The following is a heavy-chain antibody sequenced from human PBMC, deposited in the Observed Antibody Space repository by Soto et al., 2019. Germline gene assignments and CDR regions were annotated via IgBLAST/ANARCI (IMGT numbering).Heavy chain of an antibody. D-gene: IGHD2-15*01. CDR3: ARGRWFLYYFDY. V-gene: IGHV4-34*01. J-gene: IGHJ4*02. Sequence: PSETLSLTCAVYGGSFSGYYWSWIRQPPGKGLEWIGEINHSGSTNYNPSLKSRVTISVDTSKNQFSLKLSSVTAADTAVYYCARGRWFLYYFDYWGQGTLVTVSS. CDR2: INHSGST. CDR1: GGSFSGYY.